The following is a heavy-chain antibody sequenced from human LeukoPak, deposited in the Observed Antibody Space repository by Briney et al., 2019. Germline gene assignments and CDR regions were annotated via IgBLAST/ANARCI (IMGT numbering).Heavy chain of an antibody. CDR2: IYYSGST. J-gene: IGHJ6*03. CDR3: ARGTVRGVIPPYYYYMDV. CDR1: GGSISSYY. D-gene: IGHD3-10*01. Sequence: SETLSLTCTVSGGSISSYYWSWIRQPPGKGLEWIGYIYYSGSTNYNPSLKSRATISVDTSKNQFSLKLSSVTAADTAVYYCARGTVRGVIPPYYYYMDVWGEGTTVTISS. V-gene: IGHV4-59*01.